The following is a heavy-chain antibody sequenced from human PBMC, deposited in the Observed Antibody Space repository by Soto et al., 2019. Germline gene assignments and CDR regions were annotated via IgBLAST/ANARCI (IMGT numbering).Heavy chain of an antibody. D-gene: IGHD3-10*01. CDR2: ISSSNTYI. CDR3: AKQRVGYGSGSDTFYFDF. V-gene: IGHV3-21*04. CDR1: GFSFSIHS. Sequence: PGGSLRLSCAASGFSFSIHSMTWVRQAPGKGLEWVSSISSSNTYIYYAESVKGRFTISRDNAKNTLFLQMSSLRAEDTALYYCAKQRVGYGSGSDTFYFDFWGQGTMVTVYS. J-gene: IGHJ4*02.